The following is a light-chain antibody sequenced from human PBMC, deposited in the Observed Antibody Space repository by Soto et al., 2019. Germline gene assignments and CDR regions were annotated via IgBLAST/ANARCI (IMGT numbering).Light chain of an antibody. CDR1: QDIRSS. V-gene: IGKV3-15*01. Sequence: EIVMTQSPATLSVSPGERVTLSCRASQDIRSSLAWYQQKPGQAPRLLIYGASIRATGVPATFSGIGSGTEFTLSISSLQSEHLGVYYCQQDSSWTLSCGGGAKGDIK. J-gene: IGKJ4*01. CDR3: QQDSSWTLS. CDR2: GAS.